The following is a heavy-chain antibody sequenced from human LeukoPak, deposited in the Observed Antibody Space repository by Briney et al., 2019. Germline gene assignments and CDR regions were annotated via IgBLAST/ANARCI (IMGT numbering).Heavy chain of an antibody. CDR1: GGSVSSGDYF. V-gene: IGHV4-30-4*01. J-gene: IGHJ5*02. Sequence: SETLSLTCTVSGGSVSSGDYFWSWIRQPPGTGLEWIAYMYYSGSTYYNPSLKSRVTMSADTSKNQLSLKLSSVTAADTAVYYCARPYYYDSRIDPWGQGILVTVSS. CDR3: ARPYYYDSRIDP. CDR2: MYYSGST. D-gene: IGHD3-22*01.